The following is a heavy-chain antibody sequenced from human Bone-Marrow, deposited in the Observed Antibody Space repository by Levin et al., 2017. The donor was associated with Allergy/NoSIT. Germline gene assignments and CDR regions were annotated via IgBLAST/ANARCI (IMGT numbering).Heavy chain of an antibody. CDR3: AKGQTDFDY. CDR2: ISGSGGST. V-gene: IGHV3-23*01. J-gene: IGHJ4*02. Sequence: GESLKISCAASGFTFSSYAMSWVRQAPGKGLEWVSAISGSGGSTYYADSVKGRFTISRDNSKNTLYLQMNSLRAEDTAVYYCAKGQTDFDYWGQGTLVTVSS. CDR1: GFTFSSYA.